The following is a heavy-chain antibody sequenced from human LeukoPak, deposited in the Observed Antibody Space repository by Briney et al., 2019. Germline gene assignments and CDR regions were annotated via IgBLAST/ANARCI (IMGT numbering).Heavy chain of an antibody. Sequence: PSETLSLTCTVSGGSISNSSYYWGWIRQPPGKGLEWIGSIYYSGSTYYNPSLKSRVTISVDTSKNQFSLKLSSVTAADTAVYYCARSYGDYWYFDYWGQGTLVTVSS. D-gene: IGHD4-17*01. J-gene: IGHJ4*02. CDR3: ARSYGDYWYFDY. CDR2: IYYSGST. CDR1: GGSISNSSYY. V-gene: IGHV4-39*07.